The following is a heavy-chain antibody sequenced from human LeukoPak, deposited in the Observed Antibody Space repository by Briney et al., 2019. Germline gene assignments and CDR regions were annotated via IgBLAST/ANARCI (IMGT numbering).Heavy chain of an antibody. V-gene: IGHV3-30*02. CDR2: IGDDGRDQ. D-gene: IGHD7-27*01. Sequence: GESLKISCAASGFTFSGHAMHWVRQTPGVGLEWLAIIGDDGRDQHYTDSVKGRFTISRDNSKNTLFLQLNSLTPEDTALYLCARDLMWGFDYWGQGTLVTVSS. CDR1: GFTFSGHA. CDR3: ARDLMWGFDY. J-gene: IGHJ4*02.